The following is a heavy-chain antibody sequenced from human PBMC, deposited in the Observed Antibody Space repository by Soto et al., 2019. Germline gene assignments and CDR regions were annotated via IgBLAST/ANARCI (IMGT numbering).Heavy chain of an antibody. CDR3: AHRLAANGLFAY. J-gene: IGHJ4*02. V-gene: IGHV2-5*02. CDR2: IYWDDDK. Sequence: QITLKASGPTLVKPTQTLTPTCTCSGFSLITSGVGVCWLRQPPGKALQWLALIYWDDDKRYSPSLKSRLTITTDTSKNQVVLTMTNMDPVDTATHYCAHRLAANGLFAYCGQGTLVTVS. D-gene: IGHD6-13*01. CDR1: GFSLITSGVG.